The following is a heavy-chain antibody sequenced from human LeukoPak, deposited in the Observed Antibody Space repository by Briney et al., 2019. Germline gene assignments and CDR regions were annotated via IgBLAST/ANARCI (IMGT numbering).Heavy chain of an antibody. Sequence: GGSLRLSCAASGFTFSSNAMSWVRQAPGKGLVWVSGISGSGGNTYYADSVKGRFTISRGNSKNTLHLQINSLRAEDTAVYYCAKSGSGYYYVFDYWGQGTLVTVSS. D-gene: IGHD3-22*01. V-gene: IGHV3-23*01. CDR2: ISGSGGNT. CDR3: AKSGSGYYYVFDY. CDR1: GFTFSSNA. J-gene: IGHJ4*02.